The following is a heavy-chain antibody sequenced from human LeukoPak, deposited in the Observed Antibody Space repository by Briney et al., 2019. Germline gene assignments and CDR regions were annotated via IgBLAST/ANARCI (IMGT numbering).Heavy chain of an antibody. V-gene: IGHV3-21*04. Sequence: GGSLRLSCAASGSTFSSYSMNWVRQAPGKGLEWVSSISGSSSYIYYADSVKGRFTISRDNAKNSLYLQMNSLRAEDTAVYYCARDSLPPSYYYDSSGYERDAFDIWGQGTMVTVSS. CDR3: ARDSLPPSYYYDSSGYERDAFDI. CDR2: ISGSSSYI. J-gene: IGHJ3*02. CDR1: GSTFSSYS. D-gene: IGHD3-22*01.